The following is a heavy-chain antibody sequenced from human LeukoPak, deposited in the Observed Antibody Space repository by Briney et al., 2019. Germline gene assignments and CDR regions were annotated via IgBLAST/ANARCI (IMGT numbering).Heavy chain of an antibody. Sequence: PGGSLRLSCAASGFTFSSYSMNWVRQAPGKGLEWVSSISSSSYIYYADSVKGRFTISRDNAKNSLYLQMNSLRAEDTAVYYCARVAAAAGKGRYMDVWGKGTTVTVSS. CDR3: ARVAAAAGKGRYMDV. V-gene: IGHV3-21*04. D-gene: IGHD6-13*01. CDR1: GFTFSSYS. J-gene: IGHJ6*03. CDR2: ISSSSYI.